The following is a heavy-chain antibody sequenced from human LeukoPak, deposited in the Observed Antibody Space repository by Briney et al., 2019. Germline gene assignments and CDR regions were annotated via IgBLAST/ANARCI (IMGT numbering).Heavy chain of an antibody. CDR1: GGSFSGYY. CDR2: INHSGST. Sequence: SETLSLTCAVYGGSFSGYYWSWLRQPPGKGLEWIGEINHSGSTNYNPSLKSRVTISVDTSKNQFSLKLSSVTAADTAVYYCARGSKNSSTLTYNWFDPWGQGTPVTGAS. CDR3: ARGSKNSSTLTYNWFDP. D-gene: IGHD2/OR15-2a*01. V-gene: IGHV4-34*01. J-gene: IGHJ5*02.